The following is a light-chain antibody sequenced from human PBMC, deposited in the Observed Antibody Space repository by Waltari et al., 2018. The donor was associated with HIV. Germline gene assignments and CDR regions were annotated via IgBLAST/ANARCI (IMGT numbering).Light chain of an antibody. CDR3: LQDHNYPYT. Sequence: AVQMTQSPSSLSASVGDRVTITCRASQDIRDGLAWYQQKPGTAPKLRIYAASTLQSGVPSRFSGSGSGTDFTLTISSLQPEDFATYYCLQDHNYPYTFGRGTKLEIK. CDR1: QDIRDG. CDR2: AAS. J-gene: IGKJ2*01. V-gene: IGKV1-6*01.